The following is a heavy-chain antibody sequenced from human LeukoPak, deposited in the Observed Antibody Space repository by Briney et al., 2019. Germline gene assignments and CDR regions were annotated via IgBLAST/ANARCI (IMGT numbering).Heavy chain of an antibody. CDR1: GGSVSSASYV. CDR3: ARGRRWLQFRGHYSIDI. CDR2: IYISGCT. D-gene: IGHD5-24*01. J-gene: IGHJ3*02. V-gene: IGHV4-61*02. Sequence: PSETLSFTCSVSGGSVSSASYVWSWIRQPAGKELEWIGRIYISGCTQYNPSLKSRVTISVATSKNQFLLKLNSVTAADTAVYYCARGRRWLQFRGHYSIDIWGKGTMVTVSS.